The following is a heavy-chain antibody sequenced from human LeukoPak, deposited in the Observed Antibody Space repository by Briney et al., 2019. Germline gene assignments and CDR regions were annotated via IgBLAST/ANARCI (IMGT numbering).Heavy chain of an antibody. CDR1: GFTFSDHY. CDR3: ARGDYGGDYFDY. Sequence: GGSLRLSCEVSGFTFSDHYMSWIRQAPGKRLEWVSYISSGSTYTNYADSVEGRFTISRDNAKNSLHLQMNSLRAEDTAVYYCARGDYGGDYFDYWGQRTLLTVSS. J-gene: IGHJ4*02. CDR2: ISSGSTYT. D-gene: IGHD4-23*01. V-gene: IGHV3-11*05.